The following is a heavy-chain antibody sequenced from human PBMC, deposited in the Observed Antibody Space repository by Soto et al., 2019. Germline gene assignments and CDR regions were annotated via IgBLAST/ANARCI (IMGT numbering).Heavy chain of an antibody. V-gene: IGHV3-13*01. CDR2: IGTAGDT. D-gene: IGHD3-10*01. CDR3: ARDAGDNAFDI. CDR1: GFTFSSYD. Sequence: EVQLVESGGGLVQPGGSLRLSCAASGFTFSSYDMHWVRQATGKGLEWVSAIGTAGDTYYPGSVKGRFTISRENAKNSLYLQMTSLRAGDTAVYYCARDAGDNAFDIWGQGTMVTVSS. J-gene: IGHJ3*02.